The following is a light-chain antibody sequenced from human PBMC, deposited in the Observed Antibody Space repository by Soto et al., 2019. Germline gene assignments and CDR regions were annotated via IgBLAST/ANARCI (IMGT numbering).Light chain of an antibody. J-gene: IGKJ4*01. Sequence: IQWTQSPSAMCASVGDRVTITCLASQGISNYLAWYQQKPGKAPNLLIYLASTLQGGVPSRFSGSGSGTDFSLTISSLQPEDVATYYCQYLNSLPLTFGGGSKVDIK. V-gene: IGKV1-9*01. CDR2: LAS. CDR1: QGISNY. CDR3: QYLNSLPLT.